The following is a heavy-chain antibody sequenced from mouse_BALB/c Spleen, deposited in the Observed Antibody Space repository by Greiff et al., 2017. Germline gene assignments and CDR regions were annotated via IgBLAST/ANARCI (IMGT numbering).Heavy chain of an antibody. J-gene: IGHJ4*01. V-gene: IGHV1S34*01. CDR1: GYSFTGYY. D-gene: IGHD2-4*01. Sequence: LVKTGASVKISCKASGYSFTGYYMHWVKQSHGKSLEWIGYISCYNGATSYNQKFKGKATFTVDTSSSTAYMQFNSLTSEDSAVYYCASDGGLRRNAMDYWGQGTSVTVSS. CDR2: ISCYNGAT. CDR3: ASDGGLRRNAMDY.